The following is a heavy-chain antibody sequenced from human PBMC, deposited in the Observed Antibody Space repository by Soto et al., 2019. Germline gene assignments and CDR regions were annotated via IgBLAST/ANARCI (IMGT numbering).Heavy chain of an antibody. V-gene: IGHV4-4*07. Sequence: PSETLSLTCTVSGDSISGHFWSWIRQPAGKGLEWVGRIHSTGVTSYNPSLKSRVTMSVDTSNNQFSLNLRSVTAADTAVYYCTRGAGPPWFDLWGQGTQVTVYS. CDR2: IHSTGVT. J-gene: IGHJ5*02. CDR3: TRGAGPPWFDL. CDR1: GDSISGHF.